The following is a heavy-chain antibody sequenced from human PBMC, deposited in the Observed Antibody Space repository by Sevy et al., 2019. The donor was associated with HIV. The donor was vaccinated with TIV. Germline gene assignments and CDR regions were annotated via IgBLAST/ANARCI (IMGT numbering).Heavy chain of an antibody. J-gene: IGHJ6*02. D-gene: IGHD3-3*01. CDR3: ARAGSGYYYAMDV. V-gene: IGHV4-59*01. CDR1: GDSISGYY. Sequence: SETLSLTCTVSGDSISGYYWSWIRQPPGKGLQWIGYIYYNGRTNYNPSLKRRVTISEDTSKNQFSLRLTSVTAADTAVYYCARAGSGYYYAMDVWGQGTTVTVSS. CDR2: IYYNGRT.